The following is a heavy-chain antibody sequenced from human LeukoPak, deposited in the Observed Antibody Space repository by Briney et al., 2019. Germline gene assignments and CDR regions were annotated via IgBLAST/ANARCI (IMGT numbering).Heavy chain of an antibody. D-gene: IGHD2-15*01. CDR2: IKQDGSDK. V-gene: IGHV3-7*01. J-gene: IGHJ6*03. CDR1: GFTFSTYW. Sequence: GGSLRLSCAASGFTFSTYWMSWVRQAPGKGLEWVANIKQDGSDKFYVDSVKGRFTLSRDNAKNSLYLQMNSLRAEDTAVYYCARDTSAAYCSGGSCRGWYFYYYYYMDVWGKGTTVTVSS. CDR3: ARDTSAAYCSGGSCRGWYFYYYYYMDV.